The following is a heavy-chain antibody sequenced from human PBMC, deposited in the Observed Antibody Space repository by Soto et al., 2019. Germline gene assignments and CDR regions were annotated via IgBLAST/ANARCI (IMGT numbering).Heavy chain of an antibody. D-gene: IGHD3-10*01. J-gene: IGHJ4*02. CDR1: GFTFSSYA. CDR3: AKLLWFGELTSSFFDY. CDR2: ISGSGGST. V-gene: IGHV3-23*01. Sequence: GGSLRLSCAASGFTFSSYAMSWVRQAPGKGLEWVSAISGSGGSTYYADSVKGRFTISRDNSKNTLYLQMNSLRVEDTAVYYCAKLLWFGELTSSFFDYWGQGTLVTVSS.